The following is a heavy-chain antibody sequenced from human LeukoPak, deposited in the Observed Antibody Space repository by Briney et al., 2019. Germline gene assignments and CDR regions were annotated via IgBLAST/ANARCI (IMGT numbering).Heavy chain of an antibody. J-gene: IGHJ1*01. CDR1: GGSISNYF. CDR3: ARGLSLLGSEEGLLLGY. Sequence: PSETLSLTCNVSGGSISNYFWSWIRQPPGGGLEWIGYISYLGSSNYNPSLKGRVTFSVDTSKNQISLRMISVTASDTAVYYCARGLSLLGSEEGLLLGYWGQGSLVTVSS. V-gene: IGHV4-59*01. CDR2: ISYLGSS. D-gene: IGHD2-15*01.